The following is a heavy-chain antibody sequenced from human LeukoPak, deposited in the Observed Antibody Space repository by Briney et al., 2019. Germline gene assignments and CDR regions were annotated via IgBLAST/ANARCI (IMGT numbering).Heavy chain of an antibody. CDR2: INPNSGGT. J-gene: IGHJ4*02. Sequence: ASVKVSCKASGYTFTGYYMHWARQAPGQGLEWMGWINPNSGGTNYAQKFQGRVTMTRDASISTAYMELSRLRSDDTAVYYCARDREDIVVVPAAMHYWGQGTLVTVSS. CDR1: GYTFTGYY. D-gene: IGHD2-2*01. V-gene: IGHV1-2*02. CDR3: ARDREDIVVVPAAMHY.